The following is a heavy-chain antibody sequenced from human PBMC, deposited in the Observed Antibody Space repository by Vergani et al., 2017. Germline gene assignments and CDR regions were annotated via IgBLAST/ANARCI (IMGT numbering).Heavy chain of an antibody. D-gene: IGHD7-27*01. J-gene: IGHJ4*02. Sequence: QVQLQESGSGLVKPSQTLSLTCAVSGGSISSGGYSWGWIRQPPGKGLEWIGFIYHSGSPYYNPSLKSRVTISVDRSKNQFSLKLSSVTAADTAVYYCARPKPTGEVDYWGQGTLVTVSS. V-gene: IGHV4-30-2*01. CDR1: GGSISSGGYS. CDR3: ARPKPTGEVDY. CDR2: IYHSGSP.